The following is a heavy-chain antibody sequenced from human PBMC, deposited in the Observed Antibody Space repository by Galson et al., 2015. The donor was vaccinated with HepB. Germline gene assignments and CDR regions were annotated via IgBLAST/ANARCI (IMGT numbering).Heavy chain of an antibody. CDR2: ILPLFGEA. Sequence: SVKVSCKAFGGTLSSFAFGWVRQAPGQGLEWMGGILPLFGEANYAQRFRGRVTITADESTSTVYMDLSSLRSEDTAVYYCASQRYYDTSDYSGPAGNYYYGMDVWGQGTTVTVSS. CDR1: GGTLSSFA. J-gene: IGHJ6*02. CDR3: ASQRYYDTSDYSGPAGNYYYGMDV. D-gene: IGHD3-22*01. V-gene: IGHV1-69*13.